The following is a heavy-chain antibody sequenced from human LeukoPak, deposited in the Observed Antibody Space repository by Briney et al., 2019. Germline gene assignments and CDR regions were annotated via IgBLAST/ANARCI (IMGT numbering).Heavy chain of an antibody. V-gene: IGHV4-59*01. J-gene: IGHJ4*02. CDR3: ARENPSGYYNRPIDY. CDR1: GASISSYY. CDR2: IYYSGSI. D-gene: IGHD3-22*01. Sequence: PSETLSLTCTVSGASISSYYWSWIRQPPGKGLEWIGDIYYSGSIKYNPSLKSRVTMSVDTSKNQFSLKLSSVTAADTAIYYCARENPSGYYNRPIDYWGQGALVTVSS.